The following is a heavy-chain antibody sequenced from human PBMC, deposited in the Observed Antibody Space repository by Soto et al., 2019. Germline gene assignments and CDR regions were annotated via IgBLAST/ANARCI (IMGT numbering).Heavy chain of an antibody. D-gene: IGHD5-12*01. J-gene: IGHJ4*02. CDR2: ISSSSSYI. CDR3: ARDHHDFPGYGY. Sequence: GSLRLSCAASGFTFSSYSMNWVRQAPGKGLEWVSSISSSSSYIYYADSVKGRFTISRDNAKNSLYLQMNSLRAEDTAVYYCARDHHDFPGYGYWGQGTLVTVSS. V-gene: IGHV3-21*01. CDR1: GFTFSSYS.